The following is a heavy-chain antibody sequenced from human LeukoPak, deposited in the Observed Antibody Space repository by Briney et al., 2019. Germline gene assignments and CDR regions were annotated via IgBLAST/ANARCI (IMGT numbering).Heavy chain of an antibody. J-gene: IGHJ4*02. V-gene: IGHV1-46*01. CDR2: IIPSGGST. CDR1: GYTFTSYY. Sequence: ASVKVSCKASGYTFTSYYIHWVRQAPGQGLEWMGIIIPSGGSTSYAQKFQDRVTMTRDTSTSTVYMELNSLRSEDTAVYYCARRGDCSGSSCNYDSWGQGTLVTVSS. CDR3: ARRGDCSGSSCNYDS. D-gene: IGHD2-15*01.